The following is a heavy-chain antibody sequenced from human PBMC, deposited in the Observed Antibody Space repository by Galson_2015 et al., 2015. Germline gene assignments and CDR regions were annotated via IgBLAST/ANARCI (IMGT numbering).Heavy chain of an antibody. D-gene: IGHD2-15*01. CDR3: ARGRYSYSPIDD. Sequence: SLRLSCAASGFTFSGCWMHWVRQTPGKGLGWVSRINTDGSSTTYADSVKGRFTISRDNAKNTLYLQMNSLRAEDTAVYYCARGRYSYSPIDDWGQGTLVTVSS. CDR1: GFTFSGCW. V-gene: IGHV3-74*01. CDR2: INTDGSST. J-gene: IGHJ4*02.